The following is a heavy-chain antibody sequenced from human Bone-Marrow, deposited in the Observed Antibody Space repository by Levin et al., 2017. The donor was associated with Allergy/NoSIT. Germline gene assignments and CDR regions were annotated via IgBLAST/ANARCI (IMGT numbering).Heavy chain of an antibody. CDR2: INPNSGGT. CDR1: GYTFTGYY. Sequence: ASVKVSCKASGYTFTGYYMHWVRQAPGQGLEWMGRINPNSGGTNYAQKFQGRVTMTRDTSISTAYMELSRLRSDDTAVYYCARVHRDYSNYPSVWDYWGQGTLVTVSS. V-gene: IGHV1-2*06. J-gene: IGHJ4*02. CDR3: ARVHRDYSNYPSVWDY. D-gene: IGHD4-11*01.